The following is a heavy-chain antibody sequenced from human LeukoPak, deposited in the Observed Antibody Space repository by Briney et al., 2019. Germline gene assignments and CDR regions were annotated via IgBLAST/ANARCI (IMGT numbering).Heavy chain of an antibody. D-gene: IGHD3-10*01. J-gene: IGHJ4*02. CDR1: GGSTSSGGYS. V-gene: IGHV4-30-2*01. Sequence: TSQTLSLTCAVSGGSTSSGGYSWSWIRQPPGKGLEWIGYIYHSGSTYYNPSLKSRVTISVDRSKNQFSLKLSSVTAADTAVYYCARAGLWFGELFYFDYWGQGTLVTVSS. CDR3: ARAGLWFGELFYFDY. CDR2: IYHSGST.